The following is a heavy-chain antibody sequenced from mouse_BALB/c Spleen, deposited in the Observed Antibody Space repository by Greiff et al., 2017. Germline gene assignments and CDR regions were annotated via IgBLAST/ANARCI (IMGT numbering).Heavy chain of an antibody. D-gene: IGHD2-4*01. J-gene: IGHJ2*01. Sequence: VHLVESGAELARPGASVKMSCKASGYTFTSYTMHWVKQRPGQGLEWIGYINPSSGYTNYNQKFKDKATLTADKSSSTAYMQLSSLTSEDSAVYYCARYLYYDYGFDYWGQGTTLTVSS. CDR3: ARYLYYDYGFDY. V-gene: IGHV1-4*01. CDR1: GYTFTSYT. CDR2: INPSSGYT.